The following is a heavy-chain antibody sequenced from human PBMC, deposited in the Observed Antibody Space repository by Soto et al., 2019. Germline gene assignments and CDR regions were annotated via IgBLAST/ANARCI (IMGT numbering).Heavy chain of an antibody. CDR3: ASRTVIEYGLDV. J-gene: IGHJ6*02. CDR1: GFTFRSHW. D-gene: IGHD3-16*02. V-gene: IGHV3-74*01. Sequence: EVQLVESGGGLVQPGGSLRLSCVASGFTFRSHWMHWVRQAPGKGLVWVSRINSDGSRTTYADSVKGRFTISRDNAKNTLYLQLNSLRAEDTAVYYCASRTVIEYGLDVWGQGTTVTVSS. CDR2: INSDGSRT.